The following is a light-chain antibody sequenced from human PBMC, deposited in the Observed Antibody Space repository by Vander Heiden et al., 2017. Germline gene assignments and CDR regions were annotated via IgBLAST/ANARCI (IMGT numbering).Light chain of an antibody. CDR3: MQGTHWPRT. CDR1: QSLVYRDGNTF. J-gene: IGKJ1*01. CDR2: QVS. Sequence: EVVLTQSPLSLPVTLGQPASISCRSSQSLVYRDGNTFLNWFQQRPGQSPRRLIYQVSNRDSGVPDRFSGSGSGTDFTLKISRVEAEDVAVYYCMQGTHWPRTFGQGTKVEI. V-gene: IGKV2-30*01.